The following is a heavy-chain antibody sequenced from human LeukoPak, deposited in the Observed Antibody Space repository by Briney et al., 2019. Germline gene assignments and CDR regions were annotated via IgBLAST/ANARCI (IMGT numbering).Heavy chain of an antibody. CDR2: ISAYNGNT. CDR1: GYTFTSYG. CDR3: ARDFGTNPGYCSGGSCYFSYGMDV. V-gene: IGHV1-18*01. J-gene: IGHJ6*02. Sequence: GASVKVSCKASGYTFTSYGISWVRQAPGQGLEWMGWISAYNGNTNYAQKLQGRVTMTTDTSTSTAYMELRSLRSDDTAVYYCARDFGTNPGYCSGGSCYFSYGMDVWGQGTTVIVSS. D-gene: IGHD2-15*01.